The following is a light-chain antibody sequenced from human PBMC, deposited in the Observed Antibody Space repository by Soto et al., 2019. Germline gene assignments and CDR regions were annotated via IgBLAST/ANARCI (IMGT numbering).Light chain of an antibody. Sequence: EMLLTQSPGTLSSSPGARHTLSCRASQSVSSSYLAWYQQKPGQAPRLLIYDASNRATGIPARFSGSGSGTDFTLTISSLEPEDFAVYYCQQRSNWQTFGQGTRLEI. V-gene: IGKV3D-20*02. CDR3: QQRSNWQT. J-gene: IGKJ5*01. CDR2: DAS. CDR1: QSVSSSY.